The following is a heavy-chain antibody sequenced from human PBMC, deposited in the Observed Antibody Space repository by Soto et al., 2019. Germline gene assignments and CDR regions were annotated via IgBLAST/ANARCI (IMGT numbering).Heavy chain of an antibody. Sequence: SETLSLTCTVSGGSISSGDYYWSWIRQPPGKGLEWIGYIYYSGSTYYNPSLKSRVTISVDTSKNQFSLKLSSVTAADTAVYYCAREKYYYDSSGYYPYYFDYWGQGTLVTVSS. CDR1: GGSISSGDYY. CDR3: AREKYYYDSSGYYPYYFDY. V-gene: IGHV4-30-4*01. J-gene: IGHJ4*02. D-gene: IGHD3-22*01. CDR2: IYYSGST.